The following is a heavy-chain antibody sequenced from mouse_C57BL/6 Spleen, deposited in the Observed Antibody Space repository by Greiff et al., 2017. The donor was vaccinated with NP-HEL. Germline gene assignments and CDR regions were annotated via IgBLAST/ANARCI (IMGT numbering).Heavy chain of an antibody. CDR3: ARPYYGSSSLDY. Sequence: QVQLQQPGAELVRPGSSVKLSCKASGYTFTSYWMHWVKQRPIQGLEWIGNIDPSDSETHYNQKFKDKATLTVDKSSSTAYMQLSSLTSEDSAVYYCARPYYGSSSLDYWGQGTTLTVSS. D-gene: IGHD1-1*01. V-gene: IGHV1-52*01. J-gene: IGHJ2*01. CDR2: IDPSDSET. CDR1: GYTFTSYW.